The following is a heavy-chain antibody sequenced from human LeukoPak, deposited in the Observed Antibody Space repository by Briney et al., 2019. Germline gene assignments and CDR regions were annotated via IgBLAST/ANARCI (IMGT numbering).Heavy chain of an antibody. CDR1: GGSFSGYY. J-gene: IGHJ5*02. V-gene: IGHV4-34*01. CDR2: INHSGST. D-gene: IGHD3-10*01. CDR3: ARGFHGSGSYGSSYNWFDP. Sequence: SETLSLTCAVYGGSFSGYYWSWIRQPPGKGLEWIGEINHSGSTNYNPSLKSRVTISVDTSKNQFSLKLSSVTAADTAVYYCARGFHGSGSYGSSYNWFDPWGQGTLVTVSS.